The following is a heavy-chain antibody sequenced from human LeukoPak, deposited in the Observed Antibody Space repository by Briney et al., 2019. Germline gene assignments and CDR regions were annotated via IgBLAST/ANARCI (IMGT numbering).Heavy chain of an antibody. CDR3: AKDRTLYYLDV. CDR1: GFTFSSYDMYSLYG. Sequence: GGSLRLSCAASGFTFSSYDMYSLYGMHWVRQAPGKGLEWVAVISSDGSNKYYAGSVRGRFTISRDNSKNTLYLQMNSLRTEDTAVYYCAKDRTLYYLDVWGTGTTVTVSS. CDR2: ISSDGSNK. J-gene: IGHJ6*03. V-gene: IGHV3-30*18. D-gene: IGHD1-14*01.